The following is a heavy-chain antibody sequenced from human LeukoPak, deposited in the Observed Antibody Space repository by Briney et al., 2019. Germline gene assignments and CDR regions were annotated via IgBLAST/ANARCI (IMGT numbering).Heavy chain of an antibody. CDR2: ISYDGSNK. J-gene: IGHJ4*02. Sequence: QLWRSLRLSCAASGFTFSSYAMHWVRQAPGKGLEWVAVISYDGSNKYYADSAKGRFTISRDNSKNTLYLQMNSLRAEDTAVYYCARGGYNWNSDYYFDYWGQGTLVTVSS. CDR1: GFTFSSYA. V-gene: IGHV3-30-3*01. CDR3: ARGGYNWNSDYYFDY. D-gene: IGHD1-7*01.